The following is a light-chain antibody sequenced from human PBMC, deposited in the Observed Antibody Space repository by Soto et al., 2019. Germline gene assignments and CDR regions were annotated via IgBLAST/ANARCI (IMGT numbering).Light chain of an antibody. CDR3: QKYGSSLT. J-gene: IGKJ4*01. Sequence: EIVMTQSPATLSVSPGXTASLSCRASQSAGNFLAWYQQKPGQAPRLLLYGASSRATGIPDRFRGSGSGTDFTLAISRLEPEDFAVYYCQKYGSSLTFGGGTKVDIK. CDR1: QSAGNF. CDR2: GAS. V-gene: IGKV3-20*01.